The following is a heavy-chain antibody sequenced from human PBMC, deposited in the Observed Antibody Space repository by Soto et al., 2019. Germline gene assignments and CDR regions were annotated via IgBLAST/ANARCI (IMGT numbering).Heavy chain of an antibody. CDR1: GFIFRSYG. Sequence: GGSLRLSCAAPGFIFRSYGLHWVRQAPGKGLEWVAVISYDGSSKYYADSVKGRFTISRDNSKNTLFLQMNSLTTEDTAVYYCAKVILATSLDYGMDVWGQGTTVTVSS. CDR2: ISYDGSSK. V-gene: IGHV3-30*18. J-gene: IGHJ6*02. CDR3: AKVILATSLDYGMDV. D-gene: IGHD5-12*01.